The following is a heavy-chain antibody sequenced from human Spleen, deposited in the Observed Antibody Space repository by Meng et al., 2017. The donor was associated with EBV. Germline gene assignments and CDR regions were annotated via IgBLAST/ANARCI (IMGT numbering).Heavy chain of an antibody. CDR2: INGGSGNT. Sequence: VTLVDAGGEEKKTGASVKVSCKAVGYTFPRYARHWVRQAPGQRLEWMGWINGGSGNTKYSQKFQGRVTITRDKSASTVYMELSSLRSEESAVYYCARSIDSGVFDPWGQGTLVTVSS. J-gene: IGHJ5*02. V-gene: IGHV1-3*05. CDR3: ARSIDSGVFDP. CDR1: GYTFPRYA. D-gene: IGHD1-26*01.